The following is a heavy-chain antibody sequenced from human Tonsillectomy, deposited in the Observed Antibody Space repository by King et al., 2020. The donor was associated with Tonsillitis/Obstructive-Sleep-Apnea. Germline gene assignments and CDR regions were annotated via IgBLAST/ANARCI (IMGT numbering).Heavy chain of an antibody. Sequence: VQLVESGGGLVKPGGSLRLSCAASGFSFSNYYMSWVRQAPGKGLEWVSYISGRGVYTKYADSVKGRFTISRDNAKNSLHLQMNSLRAEDTAVYFCAKDGHGDFGFNWIDSWGQGALVSVSS. V-gene: IGHV3-11*05. J-gene: IGHJ5*01. CDR1: GFSFSNYY. D-gene: IGHD4-17*01. CDR2: ISGRGVYT. CDR3: AKDGHGDFGFNWIDS.